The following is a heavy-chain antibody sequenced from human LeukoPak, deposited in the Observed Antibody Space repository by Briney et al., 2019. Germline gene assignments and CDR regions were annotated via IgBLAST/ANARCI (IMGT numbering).Heavy chain of an antibody. CDR1: EYTFTDYY. V-gene: IGHV1-2*02. CDR2: INPKSGGR. J-gene: IGHJ4*02. Sequence: ASVKVSCKALEYTFTDYYIHWVRQAPGQGLEWMGSINPKSGGRHTTYAQKIRGRVTITTDTSISTAYMEVSRLRSDDTAVYFCAKGHYEGDHPHYDGGSVDSWGQGTHITVSS. CDR3: AKGHYEGDHPHYDGGSVDS. D-gene: IGHD2-15*01.